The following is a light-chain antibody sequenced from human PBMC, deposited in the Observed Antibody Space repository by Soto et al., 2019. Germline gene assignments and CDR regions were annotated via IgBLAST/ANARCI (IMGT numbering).Light chain of an antibody. CDR2: STN. CDR3: VLYMGSGIGV. CDR1: SGSVSTNYY. Sequence: QTVVTQEPSFSVSPGGTGPLTCGLSSGSVSTNYYPSWYQQTPGQAPRTLIYSTNTRSSGVPDRFSGSILGNKAALTITGAQADDESDYYCVLYMGSGIGVFGGGTKVTVL. V-gene: IGLV8-61*01. J-gene: IGLJ3*02.